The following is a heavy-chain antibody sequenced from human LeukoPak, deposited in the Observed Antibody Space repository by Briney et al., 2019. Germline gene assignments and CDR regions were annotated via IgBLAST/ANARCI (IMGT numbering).Heavy chain of an antibody. D-gene: IGHD3-9*01. CDR2: IYYSGST. CDR3: ARHTPCDILTGSDDY. CDR1: GGSISSYY. Sequence: PSETLSLTCTVSGGSISSYYWSWIRQPPGKGLEWIGYIYYSGSTNYNPSLKSRVTISVDTSKNQFSLKLSSVTAADTAVYYCARHTPCDILTGSDDYWGQGTLVTVSS. J-gene: IGHJ4*02. V-gene: IGHV4-59*08.